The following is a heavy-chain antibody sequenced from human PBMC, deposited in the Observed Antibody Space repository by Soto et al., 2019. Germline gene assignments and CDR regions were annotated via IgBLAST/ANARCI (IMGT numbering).Heavy chain of an antibody. CDR3: ASSDYSNWFDP. Sequence: PGGSLRLSCAASGFTFSSYGMNWVRQAPGKGLEWVSSISTTSSCIYSADSVKGRFTISRDNAKTLLYLQMNSLRAEDTAVYYCASSDYSNWFDPWGQGTLVTVSS. CDR2: ISTTSSCI. J-gene: IGHJ5*02. D-gene: IGHD4-4*01. V-gene: IGHV3-21*01. CDR1: GFTFSSYG.